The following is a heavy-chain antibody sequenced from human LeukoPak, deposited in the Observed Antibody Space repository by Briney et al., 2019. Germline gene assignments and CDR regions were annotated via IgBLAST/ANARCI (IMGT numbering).Heavy chain of an antibody. CDR2: INHSGST. D-gene: IGHD1-1*01. Sequence: SETLSLTCAVYGGSFSGYYWSWIRHPPGKGLEWIGEINHSGSTNYNTSPKSRVTLSVDTSKNKVSRTLSSVTAAATALSYCAGGLRGQRGWPLDYWGQGTLVTVSS. CDR1: GGSFSGYY. V-gene: IGHV4-34*01. J-gene: IGHJ4*02. CDR3: AGGLRGQRGWPLDY.